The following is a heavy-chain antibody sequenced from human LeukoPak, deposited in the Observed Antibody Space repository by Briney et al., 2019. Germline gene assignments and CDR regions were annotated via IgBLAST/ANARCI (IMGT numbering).Heavy chain of an antibody. V-gene: IGHV1-2*02. CDR3: ARDIDGYSYGYY. CDR2: INPNSGGT. D-gene: IGHD5-18*01. J-gene: IGHJ4*02. CDR1: GYTFTGYY. Sequence: EASVKVSCKASGYTFTGYYMHWVRQAPGQGLEWMGWINPNSGGTNYAQKFQGRVTMTRDTSISTAYMELSRLRSDDTAVYYCARDIDGYSYGYYWGQGTLVTVSS.